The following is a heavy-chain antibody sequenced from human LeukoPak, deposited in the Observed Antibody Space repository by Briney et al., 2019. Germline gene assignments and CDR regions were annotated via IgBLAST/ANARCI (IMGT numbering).Heavy chain of an antibody. CDR1: VHTFTTYD. CDR3: ARGPNKYDGGNSGSAWFDP. CDR2: MNPNSCNT. D-gene: IGHD4-23*01. J-gene: IGHJ5*02. Sequence: ASVKLSCKASVHTFTTYDINWVRQATGQGLECMVCMNPNSCNTGYAQKLQYRVTMTRHTPIQTAYMEQRSQRSEDTAVYYCARGPNKYDGGNSGSAWFDPWGQGTLVTVSS. V-gene: IGHV1-8*01.